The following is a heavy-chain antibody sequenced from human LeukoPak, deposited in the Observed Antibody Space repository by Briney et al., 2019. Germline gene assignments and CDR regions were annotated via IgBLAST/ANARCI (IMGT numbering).Heavy chain of an antibody. V-gene: IGHV3-23*01. CDR2: VSSGGEYT. J-gene: IGHJ4*02. CDR1: GFTFSSYA. CDR3: ANTGADISAAGKEDY. D-gene: IGHD6-13*01. Sequence: QPGGSLRLSCAASGFTFSSYAMTWVRQAPGKGLEWVSGVSSGGEYTYYADSVKGRFTISRDNSKNTLYLQMNSLGAEDTALYYCANTGADISAAGKEDYWGQGTLVTVSS.